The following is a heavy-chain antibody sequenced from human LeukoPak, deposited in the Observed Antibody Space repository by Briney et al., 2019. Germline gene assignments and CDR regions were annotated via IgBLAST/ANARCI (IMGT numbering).Heavy chain of an antibody. CDR2: IKQDGSEE. V-gene: IGHV3-7*05. Sequence: TGGSLRLSCAASGFTFSSYWMSWVRQAPGKGLEWVANIKQDGSEEVYVDSVKGRFTISRDNAKNSLYLQMNSLRAEDTAVYYCARARAASRFDYWGQGTLVTVSS. J-gene: IGHJ4*02. CDR1: GFTFSSYW. CDR3: ARARAASRFDY. D-gene: IGHD6-13*01.